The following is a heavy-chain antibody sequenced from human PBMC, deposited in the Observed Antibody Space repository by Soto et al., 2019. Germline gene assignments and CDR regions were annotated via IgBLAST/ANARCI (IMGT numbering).Heavy chain of an antibody. D-gene: IGHD5-18*01. V-gene: IGHV3-20*04. CDR3: ARVFGGYSYGRGEFDY. CDR2: INWNGGST. J-gene: IGHJ4*02. Sequence: GGSLRLSCAASGFTFDDYGMSWVRQAPGKGLEWVSGINWNGGSTGYADSVKGRFTISRDNAKNSLYLQMNSLRAEDTALYYCARVFGGYSYGRGEFDYWGQGTLVTVSS. CDR1: GFTFDDYG.